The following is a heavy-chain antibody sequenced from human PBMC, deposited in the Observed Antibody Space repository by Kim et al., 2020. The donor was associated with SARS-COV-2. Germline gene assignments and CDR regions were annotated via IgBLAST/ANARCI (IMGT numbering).Heavy chain of an antibody. CDR3: AGGGPNYGNSGY. D-gene: IGHD3-10*01. CDR2: INIDGRST. J-gene: IGHJ4*02. Sequence: GGSLRLSCAASGFTFSNYWIHWVRQAPGKGLVWVSRINIDGRSTVYAESVKGRFTISRDNAKNTVYLQMNSLTADDTAVYYCAGGGPNYGNSGYWGQGTLVTVSS. V-gene: IGHV3-74*01. CDR1: GFTFSNYW.